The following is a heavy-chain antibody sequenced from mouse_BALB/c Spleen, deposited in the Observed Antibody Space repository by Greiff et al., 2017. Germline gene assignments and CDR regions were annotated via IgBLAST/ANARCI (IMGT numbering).Heavy chain of an antibody. J-gene: IGHJ3*01. D-gene: IGHD2-4*01. V-gene: IGHV5-12-1*01. CDR2: ISSGGGST. Sequence: EVQRVESGGGLVKPGGSLKLSCAASGFAFSSYDMSWVRQTPEKRLEWVAYISSGGGSTYYPDTVKGRFTISRDNAKNTLYLQMSSLKSEDTAMYYCARHTYDDDGVFAYWGQGTLVTVSA. CDR1: GFAFSSYD. CDR3: ARHTYDDDGVFAY.